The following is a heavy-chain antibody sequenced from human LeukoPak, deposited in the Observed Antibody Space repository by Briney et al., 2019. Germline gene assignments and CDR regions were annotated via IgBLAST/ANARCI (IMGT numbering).Heavy chain of an antibody. Sequence: GGSLRLSCAASGFTFSSYAMSWVRQAPGKGLEWVSAISGSGGSTYYADSVKGRFTISRDNSKNTLYLQMNSLRADDTAVYYCDAYYYDSSGYYHFDYWGQGTLVTVSS. V-gene: IGHV3-23*01. CDR3: DAYYYDSSGYYHFDY. CDR1: GFTFSSYA. D-gene: IGHD3-22*01. CDR2: ISGSGGST. J-gene: IGHJ4*02.